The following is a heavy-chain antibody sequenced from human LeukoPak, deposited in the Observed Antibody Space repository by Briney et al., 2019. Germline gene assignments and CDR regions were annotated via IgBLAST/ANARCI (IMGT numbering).Heavy chain of an antibody. Sequence: GASVKVSCKASGYTFTSYDINWVRQATGQGLEWMGWMNPNSGNTGYAQKFQGRVTMTRNTSISTAYMELSSLRSEDTAVYYCARDDSSVSGFAVDYWGQGTLVTVSS. CDR2: MNPNSGNT. V-gene: IGHV1-8*01. CDR1: GYTFTSYD. CDR3: ARDDSSVSGFAVDY. J-gene: IGHJ4*02. D-gene: IGHD6-19*01.